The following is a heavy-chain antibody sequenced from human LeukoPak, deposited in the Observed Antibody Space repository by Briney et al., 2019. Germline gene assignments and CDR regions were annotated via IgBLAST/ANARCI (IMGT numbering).Heavy chain of an antibody. CDR1: GGPISSSSYY. V-gene: IGHV4-39*01. D-gene: IGHD3-22*01. J-gene: IGHJ4*02. Sequence: PSETLSLTCTVSGGPISSSSYYWGWVRQPPGKGLGWIGSIYYSGSTYYNPSLKSRVTISVDTSKNQFSLKLSSVTAADTAVYYCVYSRGYYDYWGQGTLVTVSS. CDR2: IYYSGST. CDR3: VYSRGYYDY.